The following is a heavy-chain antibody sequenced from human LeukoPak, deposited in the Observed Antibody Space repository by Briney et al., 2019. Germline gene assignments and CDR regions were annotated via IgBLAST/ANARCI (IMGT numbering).Heavy chain of an antibody. V-gene: IGHV4-4*02. CDR3: SRENGAFSPFGY. CDR1: GGSISNSNW. D-gene: IGHD2-8*01. J-gene: IGHJ4*02. Sequence: SETLSLTCGVSGGSISNSNWWSWVRQPPGQGLEWIGEISLTGLTHYNPSLESRVTVSLDKSKNQLSLNLTSVTAADTAVYYCSRENGAFSPFGYWGQGTLVTVLS. CDR2: ISLTGLT.